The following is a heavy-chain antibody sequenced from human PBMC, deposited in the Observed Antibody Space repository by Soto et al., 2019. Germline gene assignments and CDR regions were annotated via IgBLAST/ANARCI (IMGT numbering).Heavy chain of an antibody. CDR2: IYHSGIT. J-gene: IGHJ4*02. D-gene: IGHD5-12*01. CDR1: GGSISSGGYS. Sequence: QLQLQESGSGLVKPSQTLSLTCAVSGGSISSGGYSWSWIRQPPGKGLEWIGYIYHSGITYYNPSLKSRVTISVDRSKNQFSPKLSSVSAADTALYYCAAGGGLPRYYWGQGTLVTVSS. CDR3: AAGGGLPRYY. V-gene: IGHV4-30-2*01.